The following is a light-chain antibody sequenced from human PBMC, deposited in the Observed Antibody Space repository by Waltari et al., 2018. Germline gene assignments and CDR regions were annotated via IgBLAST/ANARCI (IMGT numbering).Light chain of an antibody. CDR3: QQYNNWPPIT. CDR1: QSVSNS. J-gene: IGKJ5*01. CDR2: SAS. Sequence: EIVMTQSPPTLSVSPGERATLSCRASQSVSNSLAWYQHRPGRAPRLLIHSASTRAPGIPARFSGSGSGTGFPLTINHLQSEDFALYYCQQYNNWPPITFGQGTRLEIK. V-gene: IGKV3D-15*01.